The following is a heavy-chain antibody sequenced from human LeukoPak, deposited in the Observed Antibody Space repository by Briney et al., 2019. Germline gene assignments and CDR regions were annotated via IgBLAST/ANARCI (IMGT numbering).Heavy chain of an antibody. Sequence: ASVKVSCKASGGTFSSYAISWVRQAPRQGLEWMGGIIPIFGTANYAQKFQGRVTITTDESTSTAYMELSSLRSEDTAVYYCVRDRGEFSYSHDYWGQGTLVTVSS. CDR2: IIPIFGTA. J-gene: IGHJ4*02. D-gene: IGHD1-26*01. V-gene: IGHV1-69*05. CDR1: GGTFSSYA. CDR3: VRDRGEFSYSHDY.